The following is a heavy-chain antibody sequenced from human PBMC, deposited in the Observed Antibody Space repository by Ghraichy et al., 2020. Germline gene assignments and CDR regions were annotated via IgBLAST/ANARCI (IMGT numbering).Heavy chain of an antibody. D-gene: IGHD2-21*01. CDR3: ARDDAHCGGCCYSLADY. V-gene: IGHV3-21*01. CDR2: INSSGSSI. CDR1: GFTFSSSS. J-gene: IGHJ4*02. Sequence: GGSLRLSCAASGFTFSSSSMNWVRQVPGKGLEWVSSINSSGSSIYYTDSVKGRFTISRDNAKNSLYLQMNSLRAEETAVYYCARDDAHCGGCCYSLADYWGQGTLVTVSS.